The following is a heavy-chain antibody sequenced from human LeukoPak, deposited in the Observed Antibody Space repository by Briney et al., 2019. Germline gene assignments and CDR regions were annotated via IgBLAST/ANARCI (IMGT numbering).Heavy chain of an antibody. D-gene: IGHD5-24*01. V-gene: IGHV3-23*01. Sequence: PGGSLRLSCAASGFTFSSYAMSWVRQAPGKGLEWVSAISGSGGSTYYADSVKGRFTISRDNSKNTLYLQMNSLRAEDTAVYYCAKDPPRWLQPRGHFDYWGQGTLVTVSS. CDR2: ISGSGGST. CDR3: AKDPPRWLQPRGHFDY. J-gene: IGHJ4*02. CDR1: GFTFSSYA.